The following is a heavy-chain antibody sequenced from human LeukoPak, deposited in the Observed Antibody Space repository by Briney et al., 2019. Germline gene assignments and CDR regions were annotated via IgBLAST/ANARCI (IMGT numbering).Heavy chain of an antibody. V-gene: IGHV3-20*01. CDR2: INWNGANT. Sequence: RPGGSLRLSCAASGFIFDEYGMSWVRHAPGKGLECVSGINWNGANTGYGGSVTGRFTISRDNAKNSLHLQMSSLRAEDTALYHCARVQYDTSYHNAFHIWGQGTMVTVSS. CDR3: ARVQYDTSYHNAFHI. CDR1: GFIFDEYG. J-gene: IGHJ3*02. D-gene: IGHD3-22*01.